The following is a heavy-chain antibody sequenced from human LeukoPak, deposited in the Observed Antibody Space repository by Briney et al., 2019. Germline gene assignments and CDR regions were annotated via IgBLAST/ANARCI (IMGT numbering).Heavy chain of an antibody. Sequence: FTFXXYGMHWGRQAPGKGPGGVAVILKDGSKEFYADSVEGRFTISRDNTKKTLCMQMSRLTTEETDVYYCXXXXXXXTXXXXXGXXSWGQGILVTVSS. V-gene: IGHV3-30*03. CDR2: ILKDGSKE. CDR3: XXXXXXXTXXXXXGXXS. J-gene: IGHJ4*02. CDR1: FTFXXYG.